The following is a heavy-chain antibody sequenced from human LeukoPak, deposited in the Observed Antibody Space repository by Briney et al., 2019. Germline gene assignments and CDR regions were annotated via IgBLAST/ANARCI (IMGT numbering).Heavy chain of an antibody. D-gene: IGHD6-6*01. CDR2: IYTSGGT. V-gene: IGHV4-4*09. J-gene: IGHJ4*02. CDR3: ARLTRLSTSPDRYYLDY. CDR1: GGSISTSY. Sequence: PSETLSLTCTVSGGSISTSYWSWIRQPPGKGLEWIGYIYTSGGTNYIPSLKGRVTISIDTSKNQFSLKLSSVTAADSAVYYCARLTRLSTSPDRYYLDYWGQGTLVTVSS.